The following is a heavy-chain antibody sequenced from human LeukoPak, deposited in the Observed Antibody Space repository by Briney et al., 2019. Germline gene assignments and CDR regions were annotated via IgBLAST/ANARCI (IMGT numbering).Heavy chain of an antibody. CDR1: GGSISSYH. D-gene: IGHD4-11*01. Sequence: SETLSLTCTVSGGSISSYHWSWIRQPAGKGLGWIGRIYTSGSTNYNPSLKSRVTMSVDTSKNQFSLKLSSVTAADTAVYYCARSTTVVNWFDPWGQGTLVTVSS. V-gene: IGHV4-4*07. CDR2: IYTSGST. CDR3: ARSTTVVNWFDP. J-gene: IGHJ5*02.